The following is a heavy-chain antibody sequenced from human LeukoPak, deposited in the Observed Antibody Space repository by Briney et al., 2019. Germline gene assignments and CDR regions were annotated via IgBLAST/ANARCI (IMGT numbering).Heavy chain of an antibody. Sequence: GGSLRLSCAASGFTFSSYAMSWVRQAPGKGLEWVSAISGSGGSTYYADSVKGRFTISRDNSKNTLYLQMNSLRAEDTAVYYCAKADSSVRPGTRSYGMDVWGQGTTVTVSS. V-gene: IGHV3-23*01. CDR2: ISGSGGST. CDR1: GFTFSSYA. CDR3: AKADSSVRPGTRSYGMDV. J-gene: IGHJ6*02. D-gene: IGHD6-19*01.